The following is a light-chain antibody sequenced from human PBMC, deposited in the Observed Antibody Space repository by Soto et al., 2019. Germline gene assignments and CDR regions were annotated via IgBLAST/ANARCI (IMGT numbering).Light chain of an antibody. CDR2: DNN. V-gene: IGLV1-51*01. J-gene: IGLJ2*01. CDR3: ATWDSSLNGAV. Sequence: QSVLTQPPSVSAAPGQKVTISCSGSSSNIGNNYVSWYQQISGAAPKLLIYDNNGRPSGVPDRFSGSKSGTSATLGITGLQPGDEADYSCATWDSSLNGAVFGGGTKLTVL. CDR1: SSNIGNNY.